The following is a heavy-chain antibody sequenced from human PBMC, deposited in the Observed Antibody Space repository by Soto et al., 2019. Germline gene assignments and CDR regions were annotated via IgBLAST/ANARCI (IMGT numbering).Heavy chain of an antibody. CDR1: GFTFDDYA. J-gene: IGHJ6*02. V-gene: IGHV3-9*01. D-gene: IGHD3-10*01. Sequence: HPGGFLRLSCAASGFTFDDYAMHWVRQSPGNGLEWVSVISWNSGSIGYADSVKCRFTIYRDNAKNSLYLQMNSLRAEDTDLYYCAKDRGSGIYYYDYRMDVWGQGTTVTVSS. CDR2: ISWNSGSI. CDR3: AKDRGSGIYYYDYRMDV.